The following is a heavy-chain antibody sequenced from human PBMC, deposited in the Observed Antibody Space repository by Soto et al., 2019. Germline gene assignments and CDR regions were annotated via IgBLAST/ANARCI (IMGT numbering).Heavy chain of an antibody. V-gene: IGHV3-21*01. CDR1: GFTFSSYS. CDR3: ARDGDYSYGMDV. Sequence: EVQLVESGGGLVKPWGSLRLSCAASGFTFSSYSMNWVRQAPGKGLEWVSSISSSSSYIYYADSVKGRFTISRDNAKNSLYLQMNSLRAEDTAVYYCARDGDYSYGMDVWGQGTTVTVSS. D-gene: IGHD2-15*01. J-gene: IGHJ6*02. CDR2: ISSSSSYI.